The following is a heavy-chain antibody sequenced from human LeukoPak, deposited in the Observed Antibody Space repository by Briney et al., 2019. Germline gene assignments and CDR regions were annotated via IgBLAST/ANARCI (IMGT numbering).Heavy chain of an antibody. D-gene: IGHD6-19*01. V-gene: IGHV1-18*01. Sequence: VASVKVSCKASGYTFTSYGISWVRQAPGQGLEWMGWISAYNGNTNYAQKLQSRVTLTTDTSTSTSYMELRSLRSDDTAVYYCARGGVAGPYWYFDLWGRGTLVTVSS. J-gene: IGHJ2*01. CDR2: ISAYNGNT. CDR1: GYTFTSYG. CDR3: ARGGVAGPYWYFDL.